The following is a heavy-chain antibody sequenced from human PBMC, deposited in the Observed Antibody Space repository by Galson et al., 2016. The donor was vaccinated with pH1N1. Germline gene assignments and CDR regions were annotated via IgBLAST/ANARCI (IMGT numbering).Heavy chain of an antibody. J-gene: IGHJ1*01. Sequence: SLRLSCAASGFTFDDYAMHWVRQVPRKGLEWVSGISWNSGSIGYADSVKGRFTISRDNAKNSLYLQMNSLRVEDTALYYCARAHGYSCGWYDYGGQGTLVTVAA. V-gene: IGHV3-9*01. CDR2: ISWNSGSI. D-gene: IGHD6-19*01. CDR3: ARAHGYSCGWYDY. CDR1: GFTFDDYA.